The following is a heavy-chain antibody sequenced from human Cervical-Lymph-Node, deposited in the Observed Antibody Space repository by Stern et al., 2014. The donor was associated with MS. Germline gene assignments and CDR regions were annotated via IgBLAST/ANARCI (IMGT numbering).Heavy chain of an antibody. J-gene: IGHJ4*02. CDR1: GFTFSNHT. CDR3: ARVASVEWLVGGYFDY. Sequence: EVHLVESGGGLVKPGGSLRLSCAASGFTFSNHTMHWVRQAPGKGLEWVSSMSGSSTYIYYADSLKGRFTISRDNAKNSLYLQMNSLRAEDTAVYYCARVASVEWLVGGYFDYWGQGALVTVSS. V-gene: IGHV3-21*01. CDR2: MSGSSTYI. D-gene: IGHD6-19*01.